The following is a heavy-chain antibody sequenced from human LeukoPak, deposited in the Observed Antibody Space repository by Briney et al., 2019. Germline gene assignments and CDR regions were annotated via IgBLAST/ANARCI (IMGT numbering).Heavy chain of an antibody. CDR3: AKDAQRGFDYSNSLEY. CDR2: IWSDKSNK. CDR1: GFIFNHHA. Sequence: PGGSLRLSCAASGFIFNHHAMHWVRQAPGKGLEGLPVIWSDKSNKFYADSVRGRFTISRDDSRKTVYLQMERMTAEDTAIYYCAKDAQRGFDYSNSLEYWGQGALVTV. D-gene: IGHD4-11*01. J-gene: IGHJ4*02. V-gene: IGHV3-33*06.